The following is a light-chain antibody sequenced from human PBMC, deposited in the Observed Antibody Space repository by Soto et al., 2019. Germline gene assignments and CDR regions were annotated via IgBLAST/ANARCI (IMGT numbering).Light chain of an antibody. Sequence: EIGLTQSPDTLSLSPGERSTLSCRSSQSVSSSYLAWYQQKPGQAPRLLIYGASSRATGIPDRFSGSGSGTDFTLTISRLEPGDFAVYFCQQYGSSPQTFGQGTKVDIK. CDR1: QSVSSSY. J-gene: IGKJ1*01. CDR2: GAS. V-gene: IGKV3-20*01. CDR3: QQYGSSPQT.